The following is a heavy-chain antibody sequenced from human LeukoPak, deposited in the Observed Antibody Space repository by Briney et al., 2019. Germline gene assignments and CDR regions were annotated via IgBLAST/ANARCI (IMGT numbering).Heavy chain of an antibody. J-gene: IGHJ3*02. D-gene: IGHD5-18*01. CDR2: IIPIFGTA. CDR1: GYTFSSYG. V-gene: IGHV1-69*13. Sequence: GASVKVSCKASGYTFSSYGVSWVRQAPGQGLEWMGGIIPIFGTANYAQKFQGRVTITADESTSTAYMELSSLRSEDTAVYYCARGSSYVLLFAFDIWGQGTMVTVSS. CDR3: ARGSSYVLLFAFDI.